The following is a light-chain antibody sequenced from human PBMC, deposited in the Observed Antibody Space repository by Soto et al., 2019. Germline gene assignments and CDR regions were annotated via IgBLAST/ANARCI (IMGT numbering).Light chain of an antibody. Sequence: VLTQSPVTLSLSPGARATLSCRASQSVSNYFAWFQRKPGQAPRLLIYDASKRATGIPARFSGSGSGTDFTLTITSLEPEDFAVYFCQQRSNWGITFGQGTRVEI. CDR2: DAS. J-gene: IGKJ5*01. CDR1: QSVSNY. CDR3: QQRSNWGIT. V-gene: IGKV3-11*01.